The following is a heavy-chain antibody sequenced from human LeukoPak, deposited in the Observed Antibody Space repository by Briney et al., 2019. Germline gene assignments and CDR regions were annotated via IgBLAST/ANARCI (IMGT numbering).Heavy chain of an antibody. D-gene: IGHD3-22*01. V-gene: IGHV3-21*01. Sequence: GGSLRLSCAASGFTFSSYSMNWVRQAPGKGLEWVSSISSSSSYIYYADSVKGRFTISRDNAKNSLYLLLNSLRAEDTAVYYCARAGYYDSSGYYPDYWGQGTLVTVSS. CDR1: GFTFSSYS. CDR2: ISSSSSYI. CDR3: ARAGYYDSSGYYPDY. J-gene: IGHJ4*02.